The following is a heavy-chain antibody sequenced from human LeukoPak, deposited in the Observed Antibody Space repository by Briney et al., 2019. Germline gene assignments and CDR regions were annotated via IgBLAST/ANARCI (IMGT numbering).Heavy chain of an antibody. V-gene: IGHV3-23*01. D-gene: IGHD3-3*01. Sequence: GGSLRLSCAASGFTFSSYAMSWVRQAPGKGLEWVSAISGSGGSTYYADSVKGRFTISRDNSKNTLYLQMNSLRAEDTAVYYCAKLPYDFWSGYYESDHYYYYMDVWGKGTTVTVSS. CDR2: ISGSGGST. CDR1: GFTFSSYA. CDR3: AKLPYDFWSGYYESDHYYYYMDV. J-gene: IGHJ6*03.